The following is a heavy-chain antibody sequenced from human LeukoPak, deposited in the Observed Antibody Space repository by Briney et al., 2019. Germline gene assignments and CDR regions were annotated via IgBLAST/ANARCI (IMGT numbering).Heavy chain of an antibody. CDR1: GFTFSSYW. D-gene: IGHD1-26*01. Sequence: GGSLRLSCAASGFTFSSYWMHWVRQAPGKGLVWVSRINTDGSSTSYADSVKGRFTISRDNAKNTLYLQMNSLRAEDTAVYYCARGIVGALCDYWGQGTLVTVSS. V-gene: IGHV3-74*01. CDR2: INTDGSST. J-gene: IGHJ4*02. CDR3: ARGIVGALCDY.